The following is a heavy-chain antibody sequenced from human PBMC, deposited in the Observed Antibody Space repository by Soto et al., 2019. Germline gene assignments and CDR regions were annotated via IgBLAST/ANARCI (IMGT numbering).Heavy chain of an antibody. J-gene: IGHJ3*02. CDR2: MNPNSGNT. CDR3: ARGEGHYGSGSYYSYAFDI. D-gene: IGHD3-10*01. V-gene: IGHV1-8*01. Sequence: ASVKVSCKASGYTFTIYDINWVRQATGQGLEWMGWMNPNSGNTGYAQKFQGRVTMTRNTSISTAYVELSSLRSEDTAVYYCARGEGHYGSGSYYSYAFDIWGQGTMVTVSS. CDR1: GYTFTIYD.